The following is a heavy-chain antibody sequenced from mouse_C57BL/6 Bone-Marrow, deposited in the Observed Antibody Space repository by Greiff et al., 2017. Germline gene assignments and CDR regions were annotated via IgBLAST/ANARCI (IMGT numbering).Heavy chain of an antibody. CDR3: ARRSTTVND. J-gene: IGHJ2*01. Sequence: VQVVESGAELARPGASVKLSCKASGYTFTSYGISWVKQRTGQGLEWIGEIYPRSGNTYYNEKFKGKATLTADKSSSTAYMELRSLTSEDSAVYFCARRSTTVNDWGQGTTLTVSS. CDR1: GYTFTSYG. V-gene: IGHV1-81*01. D-gene: IGHD1-1*01. CDR2: IYPRSGNT.